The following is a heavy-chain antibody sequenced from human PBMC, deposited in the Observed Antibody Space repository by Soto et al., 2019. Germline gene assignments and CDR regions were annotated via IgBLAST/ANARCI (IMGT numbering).Heavy chain of an antibody. J-gene: IGHJ4*02. D-gene: IGHD2-2*02. Sequence: QVQLQESGPGLVKPSGTLSLTCAVSSGSISSSNWWSWVRQPPGKGLEWIGEIYHSGSTNYNPSLKSRVTISVDKSKTQFSLKLSSVTAADTAVYYCARHPYCSSTSCYRGFDYWGQGTLVTVSS. V-gene: IGHV4-4*02. CDR1: SGSISSSNW. CDR2: IYHSGST. CDR3: ARHPYCSSTSCYRGFDY.